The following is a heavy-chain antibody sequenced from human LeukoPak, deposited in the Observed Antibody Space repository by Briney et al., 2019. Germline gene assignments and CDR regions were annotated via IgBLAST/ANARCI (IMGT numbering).Heavy chain of an antibody. V-gene: IGHV4-39*07. CDR1: GGSISSSSYY. J-gene: IGHJ4*02. Sequence: SETLSLTCTVSGGSISSSSYYWGWIRQPPGKGLEWIGEINHSGSTNYNPSLKSRVTISVDTSKNQFSLKLSSVTAADTAVYYCARRYKYYDILTGYYTPSYFDYWGQGTLVTVSS. D-gene: IGHD3-9*01. CDR2: INHSGST. CDR3: ARRYKYYDILTGYYTPSYFDY.